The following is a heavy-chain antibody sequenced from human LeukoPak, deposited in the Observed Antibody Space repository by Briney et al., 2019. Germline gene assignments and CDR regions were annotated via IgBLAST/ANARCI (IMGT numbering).Heavy chain of an antibody. CDR2: MYYSGST. V-gene: IGHV4-59*01. CDR3: ARVGYSQGWRGRGYYYMDV. CDR1: GGSISSYY. D-gene: IGHD5-18*01. J-gene: IGHJ6*03. Sequence: SSETLSLTCTVSGGSISSYYWSWIRQPPGKELEWIGYMYYSGSTNYNPSLKSRVTMSVDTSKNQFSLKLSSVTAADTAVYYCARVGYSQGWRGRGYYYMDVWGKGTTVTISS.